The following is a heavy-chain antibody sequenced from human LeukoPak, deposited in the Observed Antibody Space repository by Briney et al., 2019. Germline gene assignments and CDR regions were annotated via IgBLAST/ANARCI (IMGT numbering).Heavy chain of an antibody. Sequence: PSETLSLTCTVSGGSISSGGYSWSWLRQPPGKVLEWIGYIYYSGSTYYNPSLKSRVTISVDTSKNQFSLKLSSVTAADTAVYYCARGYSSSWYVDYWGQGTLVTVSS. D-gene: IGHD6-13*01. J-gene: IGHJ4*02. CDR3: ARGYSSSWYVDY. CDR1: GGSISSGGYS. CDR2: IYYSGST. V-gene: IGHV4-31*03.